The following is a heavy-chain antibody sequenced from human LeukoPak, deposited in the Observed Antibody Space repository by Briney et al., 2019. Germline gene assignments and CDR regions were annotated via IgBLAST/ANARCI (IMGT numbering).Heavy chain of an antibody. CDR1: GFTFSSYG. V-gene: IGHV3-23*01. J-gene: IGHJ5*02. CDR3: AKLSGDIPPS. Sequence: LGGSLRLSCAASGFTFSSYGMSWVRQAPGKGLEWVSSISGSGDKIYQADSMKGRFTISRDNSKDTVFLQLSSLRADDTAVYFCAKLSGDIPPSWGQGTLVTVSS. D-gene: IGHD3-9*01. CDR2: ISGSGDKI.